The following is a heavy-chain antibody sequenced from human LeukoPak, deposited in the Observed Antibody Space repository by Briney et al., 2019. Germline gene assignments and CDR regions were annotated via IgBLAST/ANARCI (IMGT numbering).Heavy chain of an antibody. CDR2: ISSSCSYI. D-gene: IGHD6-19*01. CDR1: GFTFSSYS. CDR3: ARDGAVAGRIFFQH. J-gene: IGHJ1*01. V-gene: IGHV3-21*01. Sequence: GGSLRLSCAASGFTFSSYSMNWVRPAPGKGLEWVSSISSSCSYIYYAVSVKGRFTISRDNAKNSLYLQMNSLRAEDTAVYYCARDGAVAGRIFFQHWGQGTLVTVSS.